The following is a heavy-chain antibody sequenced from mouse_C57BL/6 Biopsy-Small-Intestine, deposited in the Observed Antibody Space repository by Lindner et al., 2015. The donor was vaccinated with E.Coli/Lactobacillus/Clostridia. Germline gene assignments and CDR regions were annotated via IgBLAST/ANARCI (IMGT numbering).Heavy chain of an antibody. Sequence: SVKVSCKTSGYTFTGGYYLHWLRQAPGQRPEWMGWINPITGGTNYAQNFADRVTMTRDTSISTGYMELTRLIYDDTAVYYCATHINTKWTYDSWGQGTLVTVSA. CDR3: ATHINTKWTYDS. CDR1: GYTFTGGYY. J-gene: IGHJ3*01. V-gene: IGHV1S61*01. D-gene: IGHD1-3*01. CDR2: INPITGGT.